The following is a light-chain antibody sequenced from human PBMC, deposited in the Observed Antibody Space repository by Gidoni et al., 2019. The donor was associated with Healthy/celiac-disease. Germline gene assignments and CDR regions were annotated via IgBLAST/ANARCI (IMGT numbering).Light chain of an antibody. CDR3: QQYGSSPPKLT. CDR2: GAS. V-gene: IGKV3-20*01. CDR1: QSVSSSY. Sequence: EIVLPQSPGTLSLSPGERDTLSCRASQSVSSSYLAWCQQKPGQAPRLLIYGASSRATGIPDRFSGSGSGTDFTLTISRLEPEDFAVYYCQQYGSSPPKLTFGGGTKVEIK. J-gene: IGKJ4*01.